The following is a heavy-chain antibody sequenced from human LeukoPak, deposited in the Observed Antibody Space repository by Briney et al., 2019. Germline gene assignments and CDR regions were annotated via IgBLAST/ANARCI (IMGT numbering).Heavy chain of an antibody. Sequence: SETLSLTCTVSGGSISSYYWGWIRQPPGKGLEWIGSIFQSGPTYYNPSLRSRVTISVDTSKNQFSLKLSSVTAADTAVYYCAGDSNGWIYAQFFQHWGQGTLVTVSS. D-gene: IGHD6-19*01. V-gene: IGHV4-39*07. CDR2: IFQSGPT. CDR3: AGDSNGWIYAQFFQH. J-gene: IGHJ1*01. CDR1: GGSISSYY.